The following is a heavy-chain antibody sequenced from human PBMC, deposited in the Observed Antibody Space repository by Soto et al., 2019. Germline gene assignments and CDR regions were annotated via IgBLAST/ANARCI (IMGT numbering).Heavy chain of an antibody. V-gene: IGHV1-2*04. CDR1: GYTFTGYY. D-gene: IGHD2-21*02. CDR2: INPNSGGT. J-gene: IGHJ6*02. CDR3: ARDLGGHCGGDCPPPGYYGMDV. Sequence: ASVKVSCKASGYTFTGYYMHWVRQAPGQGLVWMGWINPNSGGTNYAQKFQGWVTMTRDTSISTAYMELSRLRSDDTAVYYCARDLGGHCGGDCPPPGYYGMDVWGQGTTVTVSS.